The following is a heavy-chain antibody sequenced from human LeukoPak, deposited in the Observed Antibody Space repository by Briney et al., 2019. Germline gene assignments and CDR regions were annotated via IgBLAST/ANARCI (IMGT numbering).Heavy chain of an antibody. D-gene: IGHD5-12*01. CDR1: GGSFSGYY. CDR2: INHRGTT. V-gene: IGHV4-34*01. J-gene: IGHJ5*02. CDR3: ARVDIVTTNWFDP. Sequence: SETLSLTCVVYGGSFSGYYWTWIRQPPGKGLEWIGEINHRGTTTYNPSLKSRVTISVDTPKNQFSLKLNSETAADTAVYYCARVDIVTTNWFDPWGQGTLVIVSP.